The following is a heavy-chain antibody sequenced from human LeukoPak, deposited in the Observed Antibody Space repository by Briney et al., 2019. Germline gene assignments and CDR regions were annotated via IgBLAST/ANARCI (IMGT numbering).Heavy chain of an antibody. V-gene: IGHV4-34*01. CDR3: ARHTSYDFWSGYYKTPMDY. D-gene: IGHD3-3*01. Sequence: KPSETLSLTCAVYGGSFSGYYWSWIRQPPGKGLEWIGEINHSGSTNYNPSLKSRVTISVDTSKNQFSLKLSSVTAADTAVYYCARHTSYDFWSGYYKTPMDYWGQGTLVTVSS. CDR1: GGSFSGYY. J-gene: IGHJ4*02. CDR2: INHSGST.